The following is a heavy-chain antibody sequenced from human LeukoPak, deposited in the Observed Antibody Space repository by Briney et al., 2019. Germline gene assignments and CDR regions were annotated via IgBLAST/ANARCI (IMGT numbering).Heavy chain of an antibody. Sequence: LETLSLTCTVSGGSISSYYWSWIRQPPGKGLEWIGYIYYSGSTNYNPSLKSRVTISVDTSKNQFSLKLSSVTATDTAVYYCARGNEAISWIQLWSLWGQGTLVTVSS. CDR1: GGSISSYY. CDR2: IYYSGST. J-gene: IGHJ4*02. CDR3: ARGNEAISWIQLWSL. D-gene: IGHD5-18*01. V-gene: IGHV4-59*01.